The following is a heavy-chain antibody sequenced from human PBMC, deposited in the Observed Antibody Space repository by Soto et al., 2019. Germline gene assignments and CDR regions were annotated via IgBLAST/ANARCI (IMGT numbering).Heavy chain of an antibody. CDR1: GGSISSCGYY. D-gene: IGHD4-17*01. Sequence: QVQLQESGPGLVKPSQTLSLTCTVSGGSISSCGYYWSWVHQHPGKGREWIGYIYSSGSNYYNPSLKSRVTVSVDTSKNQFSLKLSYVTAAGTAVYYCARYTVTTRKNWYFDLWGRGTLVTVSS. CDR2: IYSSGSN. V-gene: IGHV4-31*03. J-gene: IGHJ2*01. CDR3: ARYTVTTRKNWYFDL.